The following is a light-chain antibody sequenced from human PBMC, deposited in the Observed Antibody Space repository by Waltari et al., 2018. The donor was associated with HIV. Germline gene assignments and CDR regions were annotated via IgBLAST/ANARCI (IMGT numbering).Light chain of an antibody. Sequence: QSLLTQPPSVSGAPGQRVTISCTGSRSNIGAGFDVHWYQQLPGTVPKLLIYGISTRPSGAPHRFSGSKSGTSASLAITGLQAEDEADYYGQSYDRSLSGYVVFGGGTKLTVL. CDR2: GIS. V-gene: IGLV1-40*01. CDR3: QSYDRSLSGYVV. CDR1: RSNIGAGFD. J-gene: IGLJ2*01.